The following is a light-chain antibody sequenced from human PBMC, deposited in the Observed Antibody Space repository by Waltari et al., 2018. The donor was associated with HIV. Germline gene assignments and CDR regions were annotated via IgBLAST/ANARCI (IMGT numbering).Light chain of an antibody. Sequence: QSPLTQPRPASGSPGQSVTLSSTGNSSDVGGANYASCHQQHPGKAPHLVFYDVTKRPAGVPDRFSGSKSGNAASLTISGLQAEDEADYYCCSYAGTYTLLFGGGTKLTVL. V-gene: IGLV2-11*01. CDR1: SSDVGGANY. CDR3: CSYAGTYTLL. CDR2: DVT. J-gene: IGLJ2*01.